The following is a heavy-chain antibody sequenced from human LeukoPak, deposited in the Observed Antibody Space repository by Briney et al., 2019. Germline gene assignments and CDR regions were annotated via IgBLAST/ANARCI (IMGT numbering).Heavy chain of an antibody. J-gene: IGHJ6*03. CDR3: ARDYGDYEPGRHHYYYYYMDV. V-gene: IGHV3-21*01. Sequence: GGSLRLSCAASGFTFSSYGMTWVRQAPGKGREWFSSISSSSSYIFYADSVKGRFTMSRDNAKKSLFLQMNSLRAEDTAVYYCARDYGDYEPGRHHYYYYYMDVWGKGTTVTVSS. CDR1: GFTFSSYG. CDR2: ISSSSSYI. D-gene: IGHD4-17*01.